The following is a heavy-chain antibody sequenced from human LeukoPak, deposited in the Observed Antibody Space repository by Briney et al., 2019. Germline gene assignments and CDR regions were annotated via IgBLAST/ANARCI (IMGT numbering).Heavy chain of an antibody. Sequence: GGSLRLSCAASGFTVSSNYMSWVRLAPGKGLEWVSVIYSGGSTYYADSVKGRFTISRDNSKNTLYLQMNSLRAEDTAVYYCARASDYGDYGFDYWGQGTLVTVSS. V-gene: IGHV3-53*01. CDR1: GFTVSSNY. CDR3: ARASDYGDYGFDY. CDR2: IYSGGST. D-gene: IGHD4-17*01. J-gene: IGHJ4*02.